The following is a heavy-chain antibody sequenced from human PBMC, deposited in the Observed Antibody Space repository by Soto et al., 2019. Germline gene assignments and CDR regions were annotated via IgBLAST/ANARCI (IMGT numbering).Heavy chain of an antibody. CDR1: GGTFNTYA. J-gene: IGHJ4*02. CDR2: ISPMFGAA. V-gene: IGHV1-69*19. CDR3: AREVQVHTPAFVY. Sequence: QVQLVQSGAEMKKPGSSVKVSYQSSGGTFNTYAMNWVRQAPGQGPEWMGDISPMFGAANYEPKFQGRVTITADESTGTSYMQLSSLTSEDTALYFCAREVQVHTPAFVYWGQGTLVTVSS. D-gene: IGHD3-10*01.